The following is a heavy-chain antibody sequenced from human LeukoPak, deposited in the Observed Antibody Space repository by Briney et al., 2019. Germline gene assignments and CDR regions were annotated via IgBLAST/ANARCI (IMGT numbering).Heavy chain of an antibody. D-gene: IGHD3-10*01. CDR1: GYTFTRYY. V-gene: IGHV1-2*02. J-gene: IGHJ4*02. CDR2: INPNSGGT. CDR3: ARALWFGDLSDY. Sequence: ASVNVSCKASGYTFTRYYMHWVRQAPGQGLEGMGWINPNSGGTNYAQKFQGRVTMTRDTSISTAYMELSRLRSDDTAVYYCARALWFGDLSDYWGQRTLVSVSS.